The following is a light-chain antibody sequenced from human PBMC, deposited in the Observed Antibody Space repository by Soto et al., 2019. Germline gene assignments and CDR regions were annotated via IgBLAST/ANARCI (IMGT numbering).Light chain of an antibody. CDR1: SSNIGTNI. Sequence: QAVVTQPPSASGTPGQRVTISCSGSSSNIGTNIVNWYQHLPGTAPRLLIYGNQRPSGVPDRFSGSKSGTSASLAITGLQSEDEANYYCAAWDDSVTAPVFGGGTQLTVL. CDR2: GN. CDR3: AAWDDSVTAPV. V-gene: IGLV1-44*01. J-gene: IGLJ3*02.